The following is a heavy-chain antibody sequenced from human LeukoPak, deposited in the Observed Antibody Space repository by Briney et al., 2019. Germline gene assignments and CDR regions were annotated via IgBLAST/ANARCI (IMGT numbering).Heavy chain of an antibody. J-gene: IGHJ4*02. D-gene: IGHD3-3*01. CDR3: ARDLGDFLSGYPTGFDY. Sequence: SVKASCKASGGTFSSYAISWVRQAPGQGLEWMGGIIPIFGTANYAQKFQGRVTITADESTSTAYMELSSLRSEDTAVYYCARDLGDFLSGYPTGFDYWGQGTLVTVSS. CDR1: GGTFSSYA. V-gene: IGHV1-69*13. CDR2: IIPIFGTA.